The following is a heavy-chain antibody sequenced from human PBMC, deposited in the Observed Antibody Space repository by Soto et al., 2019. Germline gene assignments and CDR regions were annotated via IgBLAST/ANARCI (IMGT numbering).Heavy chain of an antibody. CDR2: ISAYNGNT. V-gene: IGHV1-18*01. J-gene: IGHJ6*02. Sequence: QVQLVQSGAEVKKHGAPVKVSCKASGYTFTSYGISWVRQAPGQGLEWMGWISAYNGNTNYAQKLQDRVTMITDTSRSRPYGGLSSLCSYDTGMYYCASQEWLYANQEPPHGMNVCSHGTTVIVSS. CDR3: ASQEWLYANQEPPHGMNV. CDR1: GYTFTSYG. D-gene: IGHD3-3*01.